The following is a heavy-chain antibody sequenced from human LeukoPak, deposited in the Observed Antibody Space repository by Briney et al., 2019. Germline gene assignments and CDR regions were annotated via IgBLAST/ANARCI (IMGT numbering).Heavy chain of an antibody. V-gene: IGHV4-39*07. CDR2: IYYSGST. CDR3: ARGYYDRLSYYFDY. J-gene: IGHJ4*02. D-gene: IGHD3-22*01. CDR1: GGSISSSSYY. Sequence: SETLSLTCTVSGGSISSSSYYWGWIRQPPGKGLEWIGSIYYSGSTYYNPSLKSRVTISVDTSKNQFSLKLSSVTAADTAVYYCARGYYDRLSYYFDYWGQGTLVTVSS.